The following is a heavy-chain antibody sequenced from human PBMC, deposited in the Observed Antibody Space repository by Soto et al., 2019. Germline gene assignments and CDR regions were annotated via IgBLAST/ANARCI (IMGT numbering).Heavy chain of an antibody. V-gene: IGHV4-39*01. D-gene: IGHD3-10*01. CDR3: ARHRGVMVRGVIAPLDY. Sequence: SETLSLTWTVSGGSISSSSYYWGWIRQPPGKGLEWIGSIYYSGSTYYNPSLKSRVTISVDTSKNQFSLKLSSVTAADTAVYYCARHRGVMVRGVIAPLDYWGQGTLVTVSS. CDR1: GGSISSSSYY. CDR2: IYYSGST. J-gene: IGHJ4*02.